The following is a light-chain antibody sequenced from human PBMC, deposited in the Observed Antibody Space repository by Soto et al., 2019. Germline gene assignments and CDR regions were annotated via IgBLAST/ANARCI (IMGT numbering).Light chain of an antibody. J-gene: IGLJ1*01. CDR2: EVS. V-gene: IGLV2-8*01. Sequence: SVLTXPPSASGSPGQSVTISCTGTSSDVGGYNYVSWYQQHPGKAPKLMIYEVSERPSGVPDRFSGSKSSNTASLTVSGLQAEDEADYYCSSYAGSNNFVFGTGTKVTVL. CDR1: SSDVGGYNY. CDR3: SSYAGSNNFV.